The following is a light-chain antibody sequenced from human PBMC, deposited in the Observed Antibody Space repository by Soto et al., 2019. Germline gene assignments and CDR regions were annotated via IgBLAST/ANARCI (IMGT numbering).Light chain of an antibody. V-gene: IGKV1-5*03. J-gene: IGKJ5*01. CDR3: QQYHNWPIT. CDR1: ESISSW. CDR2: KAS. Sequence: DIQMTQSPPTLSASAGDRVTITCRASESISSWLAWYQQKPGKAPKLLMYKASSLESGVPSRFSGSGSETEFTLTISGLQPGDSAVYYCQQYHNWPITFGQGTRLEI.